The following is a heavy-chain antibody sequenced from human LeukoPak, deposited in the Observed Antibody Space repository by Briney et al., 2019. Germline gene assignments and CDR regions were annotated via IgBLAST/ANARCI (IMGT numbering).Heavy chain of an antibody. CDR2: INPNSGGT. J-gene: IGHJ6*02. Sequence: ASVKVSCKASGYTFTGYYMHWVRQAPGQGLEWMGWINPNSGGTNYAQKFQGRVTTTRDTSISTAYMELSRLRSDDTAVYYCARGDRNRYCSSTSCFYYYGMDVWGQGTTVTVSS. CDR3: ARGDRNRYCSSTSCFYYYGMDV. CDR1: GYTFTGYY. D-gene: IGHD2-2*01. V-gene: IGHV1-2*02.